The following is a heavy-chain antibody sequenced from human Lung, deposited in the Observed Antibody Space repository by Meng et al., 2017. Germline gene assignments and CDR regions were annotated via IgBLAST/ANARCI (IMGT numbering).Heavy chain of an antibody. CDR3: ARGPTTMAHDFDY. D-gene: IGHD4-11*01. V-gene: IGHV4-34*01. J-gene: IGHJ4*02. CDR2: INHSGST. CDR1: GGSFSDYY. Sequence: GELPQWGAGLLTPSETLALTCVVSGGSFSDYYWSWIRQPPGKGLEWIGEINHSGSTNYNPSLESRATISVDTSQNNLSLKLSSVTAADSAVYYCARGPTTMAHDFDYWGQGTLVTVSS.